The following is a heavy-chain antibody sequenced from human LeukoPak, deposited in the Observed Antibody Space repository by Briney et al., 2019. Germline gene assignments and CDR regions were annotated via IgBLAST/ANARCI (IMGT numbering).Heavy chain of an antibody. J-gene: IGHJ3*02. V-gene: IGHV3-21*01. D-gene: IGHD2-15*01. CDR3: ARDAGYCSGGSCFWDAFDI. CDR2: ISTSSNYI. CDR1: GFTFSSYS. Sequence: GGSLRLSCAASGFTFSSYSMNWVRQAPGKGLEWFSSISTSSNYIYYADSVKGRFTISRDNAKNSLYLQMNSLRAEDTAMYYCARDAGYCSGGSCFWDAFDIWGQGTMVTVSS.